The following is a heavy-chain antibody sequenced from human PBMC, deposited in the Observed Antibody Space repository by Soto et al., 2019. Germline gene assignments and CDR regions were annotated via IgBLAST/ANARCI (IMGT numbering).Heavy chain of an antibody. CDR1: GCSFASYW. CDR3: ARHPIVVVPAAIWAAFDI. J-gene: IGHJ3*02. CDR2: IYPGDSDT. Sequence: PXESLNISCRGSGCSFASYWIGWVRQMPGKGLEWMGIIYPGDSDTRYSPSFQGQVTISADKSISTAYLQWSSLKASDTAMYYCARHPIVVVPAAIWAAFDIWGQGTMVTVSS. V-gene: IGHV5-51*01. D-gene: IGHD2-2*02.